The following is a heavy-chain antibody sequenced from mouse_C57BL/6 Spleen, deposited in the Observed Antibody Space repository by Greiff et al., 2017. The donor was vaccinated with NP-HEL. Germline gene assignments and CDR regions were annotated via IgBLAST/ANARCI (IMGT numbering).Heavy chain of an antibody. CDR2: IDPETGGT. Sequence: VQLQQSGAELVRPGASVTLSCKASGYTFTDYEMHWVKQTPVHGLEWIGAIDPETGGTAYNQKFKGKAILTADKSSSTAYMELRSLTSEDSAVYYCTRKAYYSNSLYAMDYWGQGTSVTVSS. CDR3: TRKAYYSNSLYAMDY. V-gene: IGHV1-15*01. J-gene: IGHJ4*01. D-gene: IGHD2-5*01. CDR1: GYTFTDYE.